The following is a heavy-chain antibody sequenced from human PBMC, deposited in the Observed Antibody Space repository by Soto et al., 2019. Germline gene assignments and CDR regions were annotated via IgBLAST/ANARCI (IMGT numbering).Heavy chain of an antibody. D-gene: IGHD3-9*01. J-gene: IGHJ4*02. Sequence: QVQLVQSGAEVKKPGSSVKVSCKASGGIFSSYTISWVRQAPGQGLKWMGGIIPISGTANYAQKFQGSVTITADESTNTAYMELSSLRSDDTAVYYCARGVNFDWLFVFDYWGQGTLVTVSS. CDR2: IIPISGTA. V-gene: IGHV1-69*01. CDR3: ARGVNFDWLFVFDY. CDR1: GGIFSSYT.